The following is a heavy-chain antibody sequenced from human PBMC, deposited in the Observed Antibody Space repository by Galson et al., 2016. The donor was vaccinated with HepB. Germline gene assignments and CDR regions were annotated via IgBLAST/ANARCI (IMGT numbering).Heavy chain of an antibody. J-gene: IGHJ4*02. Sequence: SLRLSCAASGFRFNDYTMHWVRQSPGKGPEWVSGIGWNSGSRAYADSVKGRFIISRDNAKNSLYLQMNSLRVEDTALYYCVKEGAYDQPFECWGQGTLVTVSS. CDR1: GFRFNDYT. V-gene: IGHV3-9*01. D-gene: IGHD3-3*01. CDR3: VKEGAYDQPFEC. CDR2: IGWNSGSR.